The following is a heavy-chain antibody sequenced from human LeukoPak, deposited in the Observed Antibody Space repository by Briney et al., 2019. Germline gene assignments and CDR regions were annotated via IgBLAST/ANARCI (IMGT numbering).Heavy chain of an antibody. CDR3: ARVLGVYDRGGLDY. Sequence: ASVKVSCKTSGYTFTDYYMHWVRQAPGQGLEWMGWINPNSGGTNYAQKFQGRVTMTRDTSISTAYMELSRLRSDDTAVYYCARVLGVYDRGGLDYWGQGTLVTVSS. CDR2: INPNSGGT. J-gene: IGHJ4*02. D-gene: IGHD3-22*01. CDR1: GYTFTDYY. V-gene: IGHV1-2*02.